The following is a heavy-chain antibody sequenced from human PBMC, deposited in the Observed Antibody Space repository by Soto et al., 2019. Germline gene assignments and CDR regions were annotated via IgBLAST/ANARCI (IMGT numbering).Heavy chain of an antibody. J-gene: IGHJ4*02. CDR3: ASTIGYNQSFDY. V-gene: IGHV5-51*01. CDR2: IYPDDPDT. Sequence: PGESLKIPCQCSGYSFSHSWTAWVRQMPGKGLDWMGVIYPDDPDTRYRPSFRGEVTISADKSIITAYLQWSSLKDSDTAIYYCASTIGYNQSFDYWGQGTLVTVSS. CDR1: GYSFSHSW. D-gene: IGHD5-18*01.